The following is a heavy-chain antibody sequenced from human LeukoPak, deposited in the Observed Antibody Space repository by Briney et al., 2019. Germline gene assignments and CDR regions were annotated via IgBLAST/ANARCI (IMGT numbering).Heavy chain of an antibody. D-gene: IGHD3-10*01. J-gene: IGHJ4*02. CDR1: GYSISSSNW. V-gene: IGHV4-28*01. CDR3: ARTGWGGYYFDN. CDR2: VYYSGSA. Sequence: SETLSLTCAVSGYSISSSNWWGWIRQPPGKGLEWIGYVYYSGSAYYNSSLKSRVTMPVDTSRNQFSLKLSSVTAEDTAVYYCARTGWGGYYFDNWGQGTLVTVSS.